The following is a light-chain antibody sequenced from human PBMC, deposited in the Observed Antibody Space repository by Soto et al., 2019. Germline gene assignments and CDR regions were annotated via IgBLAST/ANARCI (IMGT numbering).Light chain of an antibody. CDR1: SSDVGGYNY. J-gene: IGLJ2*01. V-gene: IGLV2-8*01. Sequence: QSVLTQPPSASGSPGQSVTISCTGASSDVGGYNYVYWYQQHPGKAPKLMIYEVTKRPSGVPDRFSGSKSGNTASLTVSALLTEDEADYYCSSYAGSNNVIFGGGTKLTVL. CDR3: SSYAGSNNVI. CDR2: EVT.